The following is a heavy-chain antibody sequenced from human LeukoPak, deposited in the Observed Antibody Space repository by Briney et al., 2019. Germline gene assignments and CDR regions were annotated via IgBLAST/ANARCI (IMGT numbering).Heavy chain of an antibody. Sequence: SETLSLTCAVYGGSFSGYYWSWIREPPGKGLEWIGEINHSGSTNYNPYLKSRVTISVATSKNKFSLKLSSVTAADTAVYYCARARAVDGTGANYGMDVWGQGTTVTVSS. D-gene: IGHD6-19*01. V-gene: IGHV4-34*01. CDR1: GGSFSGYY. J-gene: IGHJ6*02. CDR3: ARARAVDGTGANYGMDV. CDR2: INHSGST.